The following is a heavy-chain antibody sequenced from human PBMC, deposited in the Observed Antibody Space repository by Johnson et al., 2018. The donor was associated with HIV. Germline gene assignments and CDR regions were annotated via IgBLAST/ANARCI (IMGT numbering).Heavy chain of an antibody. J-gene: IGHJ3*02. D-gene: IGHD2-15*01. CDR3: TTIWTTLGYCSGGSCDDAFDI. CDR1: GFSFTDAW. Sequence: VQLVESGGGLVKPGGSLRLSCAASGFSFTDAWMNWVRQAPGKGLEWVGRIKSKTDGGTTDYAAPVKGRFTISRDDSKNTLYLQMNSLKTEDTAVYYCTTIWTTLGYCSGGSCDDAFDIWGQGTMVTVSS. V-gene: IGHV3-15*01. CDR2: IKSKTDGGTT.